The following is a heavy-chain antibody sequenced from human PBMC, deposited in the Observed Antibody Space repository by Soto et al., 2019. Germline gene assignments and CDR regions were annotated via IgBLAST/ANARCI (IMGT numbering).Heavy chain of an antibody. Sequence: GGVLRLSCATSRLTFSNYAMSWVRQAPGGGLEWVSSMSGSSSTTYYADSVKGRFTISRDRSKNTLYLQMSSLRAEDTALYYCAKNQERELPKVIDFWGQGTLVTVSS. V-gene: IGHV3-23*01. CDR2: MSGSSSTT. CDR3: AKNQERELPKVIDF. J-gene: IGHJ4*02. CDR1: RLTFSNYA. D-gene: IGHD1-7*01.